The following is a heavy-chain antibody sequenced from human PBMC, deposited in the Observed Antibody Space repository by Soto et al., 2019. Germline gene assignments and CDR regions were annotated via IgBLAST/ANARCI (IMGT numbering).Heavy chain of an antibody. D-gene: IGHD3-9*01. CDR1: GFTFSNYA. CDR3: AKNRGPLTGPFDY. V-gene: IGHV3-23*01. CDR2: ITGSGAGT. J-gene: IGHJ4*02. Sequence: PGGCLRLSCAASGFTFSNYAMTWVRQAPGKGLEWVSGITGSGAGTYYADSVKGRFTISRDNSKNTLYLQMNSLGPEDTAVYYCAKNRGPLTGPFDYWGQGTLVTVS.